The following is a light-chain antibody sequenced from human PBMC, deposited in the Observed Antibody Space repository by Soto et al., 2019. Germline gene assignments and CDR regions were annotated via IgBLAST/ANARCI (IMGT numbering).Light chain of an antibody. CDR1: QRVRSNF. CDR2: GAS. CDR3: QQYGLSPYT. Sequence: EIVLTQSPGTLSLSPGERATLSCRASQRVRSNFLAWYQQKPGQAPRLLIYGASTRATGIPDRFSGSGSGTDFTLTITRLEPEDFALFYCQQYGLSPYTFGPGTKVEIK. J-gene: IGKJ2*01. V-gene: IGKV3-20*01.